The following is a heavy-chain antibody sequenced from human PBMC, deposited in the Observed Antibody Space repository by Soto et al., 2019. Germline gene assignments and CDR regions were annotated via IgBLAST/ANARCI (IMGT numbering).Heavy chain of an antibody. Sequence: PGGSLRLSCAASGFTFSSYAMHWVRQAPGKGLEWVAVISYDGSNKYYADSVKGRFTISRDNSKNTLYLQMNSLRAEDTAVYYCAKGATGVLPLYSYKGMDVWGQGTTVTVFS. CDR3: AKGATGVLPLYSYKGMDV. D-gene: IGHD1-1*01. CDR2: ISYDGSNK. J-gene: IGHJ6*02. CDR1: GFTFSSYA. V-gene: IGHV3-30-3*01.